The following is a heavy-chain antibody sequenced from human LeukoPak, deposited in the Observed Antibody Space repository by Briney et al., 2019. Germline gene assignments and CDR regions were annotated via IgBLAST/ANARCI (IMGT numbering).Heavy chain of an antibody. J-gene: IGHJ4*02. CDR1: GFTFDDYA. D-gene: IGHD3/OR15-3a*01. CDR3: AKRTGDYFDY. V-gene: IGHV3-23*01. Sequence: PGGSLRLSCAASGFTFDDYAMHWVRQAPGKGLEWVSALGGSGISTYYADSVKGRFTISRDNSRNTLYLQMNSLGAEDTAVYYCAKRTGDYFDYWGQGTLVTVSS. CDR2: LGGSGIST.